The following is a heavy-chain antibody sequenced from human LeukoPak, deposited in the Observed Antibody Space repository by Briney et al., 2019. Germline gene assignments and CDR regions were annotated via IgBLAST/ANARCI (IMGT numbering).Heavy chain of an antibody. CDR1: GFTFSSYG. J-gene: IGHJ6*02. CDR3: AKATMVRGVDISYYYYGMDV. CDR2: IRYDGSNK. Sequence: GGSLRLSCAASGFTFSSYGMHWVRQAPGKGLERVAFIRYDGSNKYYADSVKGRFTISRDSSKNTLYLQMNSLRAEDTAVYYCAKATMVRGVDISYYYYGMDVWGQGTTVTVSS. D-gene: IGHD3-10*01. V-gene: IGHV3-30*02.